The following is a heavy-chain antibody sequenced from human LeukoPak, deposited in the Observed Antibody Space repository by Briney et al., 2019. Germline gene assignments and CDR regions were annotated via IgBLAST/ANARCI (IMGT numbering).Heavy chain of an antibody. J-gene: IGHJ5*02. Sequence: SETLSLTCTVSGGSISSSSDYWVWIRQPPGKGLEWIGSLSYSGSTYYSPSLKSRVTISVDTSKNQFSLKLSSVTAADTAVYYCAREAGSRGWFDPWGQGTLVTVSS. CDR3: AREAGSRGWFDP. CDR2: LSYSGST. D-gene: IGHD3-10*01. CDR1: GGSISSSSDY. V-gene: IGHV4-39*07.